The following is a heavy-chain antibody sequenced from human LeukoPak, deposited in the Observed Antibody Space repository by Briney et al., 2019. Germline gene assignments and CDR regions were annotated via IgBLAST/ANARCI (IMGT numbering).Heavy chain of an antibody. CDR3: ARGPMVRGVNGAFDI. V-gene: IGHV4-34*01. D-gene: IGHD3-10*01. CDR2: IYYSGST. CDR1: GGSFSGYY. J-gene: IGHJ3*02. Sequence: SETLSLTCAVYGGSFSGYYWSWIRQPPGKGLEWIGSIYYSGSTYYNPSLKSRVTISVDTSKNQFSLKLSSVTAADTAVYYCARGPMVRGVNGAFDIWGQGTMVTVSS.